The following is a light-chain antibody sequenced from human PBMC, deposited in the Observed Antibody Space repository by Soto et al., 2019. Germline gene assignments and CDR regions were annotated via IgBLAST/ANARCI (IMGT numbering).Light chain of an antibody. Sequence: QSALTQPPSATGSPGQSVTISCTGTSRDVGGYNYVSWYQQHPGRAPKLVIFEDRNRPSGVPDRFSGSKSANTASLTVSGLHAEVEPDYYCTSYAGGHTLVFGGGTKLTVL. V-gene: IGLV2-8*01. CDR3: TSYAGGHTLV. CDR1: SRDVGGYNY. J-gene: IGLJ3*02. CDR2: EDR.